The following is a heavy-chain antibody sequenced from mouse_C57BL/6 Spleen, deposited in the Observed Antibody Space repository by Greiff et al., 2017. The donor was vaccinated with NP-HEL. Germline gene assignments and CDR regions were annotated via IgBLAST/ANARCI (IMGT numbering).Heavy chain of an antibody. J-gene: IGHJ2*01. D-gene: IGHD2-5*01. CDR3: ARASYYSNYAGY. V-gene: IGHV1-55*01. CDR2: IYPGSGRT. CDR1: GYTFTSYW. Sequence: QVQLQQPGAELVKPGASVKMSCKASGYTFTSYWITWVKQRPGQGLEWIGDIYPGSGRTNYNEKFKSKATLTVDTSSSTAYMQLSSLTSEDSAVYYCARASYYSNYAGYWGKGTTLTVSS.